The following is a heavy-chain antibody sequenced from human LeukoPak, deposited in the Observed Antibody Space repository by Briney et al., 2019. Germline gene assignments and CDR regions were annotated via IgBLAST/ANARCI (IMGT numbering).Heavy chain of an antibody. D-gene: IGHD3-10*01. CDR3: ARGRLWFGETNNWFDP. CDR2: INPNSGGT. J-gene: IGHJ5*02. V-gene: IGHV1-2*06. CDR1: GYTFTVYY. Sequence: ASVKVSCTASGYTFTVYYMHWVRQAPGQGLEWMGRINPNSGGTNYAQKFQGRVTMTRDTSISTAYMELSRLRSDDTAVYYCARGRLWFGETNNWFDPWGQGTLVTVSS.